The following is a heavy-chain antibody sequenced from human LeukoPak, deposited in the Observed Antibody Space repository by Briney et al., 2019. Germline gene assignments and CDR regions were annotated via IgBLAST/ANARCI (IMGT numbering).Heavy chain of an antibody. CDR2: ISGNGGGT. D-gene: IGHD3-10*01. J-gene: IGHJ4*02. CDR3: AKIGLESANFDS. CDR1: GFTFSSYA. Sequence: GGSLRLSCAISGFTFSSYAMGWVRQAPGMGLEWVSSISGNGGGTYYADSVKGRFTISRDNPKSTLYLQMNSLRIEDTAVYYCAKIGLESANFDSGGQGTLVTVSS. V-gene: IGHV3-23*01.